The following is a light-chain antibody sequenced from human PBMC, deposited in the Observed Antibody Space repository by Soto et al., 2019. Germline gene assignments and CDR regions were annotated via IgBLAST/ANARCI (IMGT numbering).Light chain of an antibody. CDR2: DNS. CDR3: QSYDSRLSGSRV. J-gene: IGLJ1*01. CDR1: SSNIGAGYD. Sequence: QSLLTQPPSVSGAPGQRVTISCTGSSSNIGAGYDVHWYQQLPGTAPKLLIYDNSNRPSGVPDRFSGSKSGTSASLAISGLQAEDEADYYCQSYDSRLSGSRVFGTGTKVTVL. V-gene: IGLV1-40*01.